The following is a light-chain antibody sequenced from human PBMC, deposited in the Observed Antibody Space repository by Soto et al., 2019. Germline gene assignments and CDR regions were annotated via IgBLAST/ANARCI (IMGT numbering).Light chain of an antibody. Sequence: DVVMTQPPLSLSVTPGKPASISCKSSQSLLHITGETFLFWYLQKPGQSPQLLIYEVSTRVSGVPDRFSGSGSGTDFTLEISRVETDDVGIYYCMQSTQLPPTFGQGTRLEIK. CDR2: EVS. J-gene: IGKJ5*01. V-gene: IGKV2D-29*02. CDR3: MQSTQLPPT. CDR1: QSLLHITGETF.